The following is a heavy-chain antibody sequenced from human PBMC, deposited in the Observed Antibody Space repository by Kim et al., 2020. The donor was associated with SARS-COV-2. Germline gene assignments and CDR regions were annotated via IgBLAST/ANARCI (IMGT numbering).Heavy chain of an antibody. CDR1: GFTFSSYA. CDR2: ISYDGSNK. Sequence: GGSLRLSCAASGFTFSSYAMHWVRQAPGKGLEWVAVISYDGSNKFYADSVKGRFTISRDNSKNTLSLQMNSLRAEDTAVYFCSGEQQLLRGFDSWGQGTLVTVSS. CDR3: SGEQQLLRGFDS. J-gene: IGHJ4*02. D-gene: IGHD2-2*01. V-gene: IGHV3-30-3*01.